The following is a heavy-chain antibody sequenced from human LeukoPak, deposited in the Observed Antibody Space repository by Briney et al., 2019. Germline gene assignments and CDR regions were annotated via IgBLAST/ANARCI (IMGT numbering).Heavy chain of an antibody. CDR2: IYYSGST. CDR3: ARVQRPLDGADY. D-gene: IGHD1-1*01. Sequence: SETLSLTCIVSGGSISSYYWSWIRQPPGKGLEWIGYIYYSGSTYYNPSLKSRVTISVDTSKNLFSLKLSSVTAADTAVYYCARVQRPLDGADYWGQGTLVTVSS. CDR1: GGSISSYY. J-gene: IGHJ4*02. V-gene: IGHV4-59*01.